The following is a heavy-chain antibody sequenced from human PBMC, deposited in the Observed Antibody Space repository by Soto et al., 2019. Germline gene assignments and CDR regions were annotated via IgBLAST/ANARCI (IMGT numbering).Heavy chain of an antibody. CDR3: ARETVGTIDR. CDR2: IYNSGST. CDR1: GGSISSVGYY. V-gene: IGHV4-31*03. D-gene: IGHD5-12*01. Sequence: QVQLQESGPGLVKPSQTLSLTCTVSGGSISSVGYYWSWIRQHPGKGLEWIGYIYNSGSTHYNPSLKSRITMSVDTYKNQFSLKLSSVTVADTAGYFCARETVGTIDRWGQRTLVTVSS. J-gene: IGHJ5*02.